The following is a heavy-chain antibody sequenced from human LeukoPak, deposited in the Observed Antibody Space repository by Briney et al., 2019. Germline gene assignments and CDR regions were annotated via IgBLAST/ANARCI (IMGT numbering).Heavy chain of an antibody. CDR1: GYTFTGYY. D-gene: IGHD3-22*01. Sequence: ASVKVSCKASGYTFTGYYMHWVRQAPGQGLEWMGWINPNSGGTNYAQKFLGRVTMTRDTSISTAYMELSRLRSDDTAVYYCARAYDSSGYYYGYWGQGTLVTVSS. CDR2: INPNSGGT. J-gene: IGHJ4*02. CDR3: ARAYDSSGYYYGY. V-gene: IGHV1-2*02.